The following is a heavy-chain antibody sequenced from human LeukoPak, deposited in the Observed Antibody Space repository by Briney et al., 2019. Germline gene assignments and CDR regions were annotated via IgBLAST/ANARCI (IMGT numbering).Heavy chain of an antibody. J-gene: IGHJ4*02. D-gene: IGHD5-18*01. CDR3: ARESAALGRSFGY. CDR1: GFIFSSYW. Sequence: GGSLILSCAASGFIFSSYWMHWVRQAPGKGLVWVSRINPDGTGTTYADSVKGRSTISRDDAKNTVYLQLNSLRADDTAVYYCARESAALGRSFGYWGQGTLVTVSS. CDR2: INPDGTGT. V-gene: IGHV3-74*01.